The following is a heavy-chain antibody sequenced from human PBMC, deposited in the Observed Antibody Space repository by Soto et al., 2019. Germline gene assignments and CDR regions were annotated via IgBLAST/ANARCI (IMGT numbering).Heavy chain of an antibody. J-gene: IGHJ6*02. Sequence: GGSLRLSCAASGFTFSSYGMHWVRQAPGKGLEWVAVISYDGSNKYYADSVKGRFTISRDNSKNTLYLQMNSLRAEDTAVYYCAKDRGDIVVVPAAIPPYYYGMDVWGQGTTVTVSS. CDR2: ISYDGSNK. CDR1: GFTFSSYG. V-gene: IGHV3-30*18. CDR3: AKDRGDIVVVPAAIPPYYYGMDV. D-gene: IGHD2-2*01.